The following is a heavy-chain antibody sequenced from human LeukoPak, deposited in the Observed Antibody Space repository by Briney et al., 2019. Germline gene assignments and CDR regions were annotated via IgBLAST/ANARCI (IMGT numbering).Heavy chain of an antibody. D-gene: IGHD5-18*01. CDR1: GYSLTELS. CDR2: FDLEDGET. Sequence: ASVKVSCKVSGYSLTELSMHWVRQAPGKGLERMGGFDLEDGETIYAQKFQGRVTMTVDTSTDTAYMELSSLRSEDTAVYYCATTPNTAHYYYGMDVWGQGTTVTVSS. J-gene: IGHJ6*02. V-gene: IGHV1-24*01. CDR3: ATTPNTAHYYYGMDV.